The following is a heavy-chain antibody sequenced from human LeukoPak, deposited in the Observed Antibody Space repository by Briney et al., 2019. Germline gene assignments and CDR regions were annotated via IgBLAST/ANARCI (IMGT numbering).Heavy chain of an antibody. D-gene: IGHD2-2*01. Sequence: SETLSLTCTVSGGSISSYYWSWIRQPPGKGLEWIGYIYYSGSTNYNLSLKSRVTISVDTSKNQFSLKLSSVTAADTAVYYCARHLGYCSSTSCYPWFDPWGQGTLVTVSS. CDR3: ARHLGYCSSTSCYPWFDP. CDR2: IYYSGST. CDR1: GGSISSYY. J-gene: IGHJ5*02. V-gene: IGHV4-59*01.